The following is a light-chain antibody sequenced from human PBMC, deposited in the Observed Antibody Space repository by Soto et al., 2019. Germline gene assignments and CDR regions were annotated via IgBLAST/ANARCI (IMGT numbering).Light chain of an antibody. Sequence: QSALTQPASVSGSPGQSITISCTGTSSNVGSYKLVSWYQQHPGKAPKLMIFEVNKRSSGVSNRFSGSKSGNTASLTISGLQAEDEAEYYCCSFAGSSTFVFGTGTKVTVL. CDR3: CSFAGSSTFV. CDR1: SSNVGSYKL. V-gene: IGLV2-23*02. CDR2: EVN. J-gene: IGLJ1*01.